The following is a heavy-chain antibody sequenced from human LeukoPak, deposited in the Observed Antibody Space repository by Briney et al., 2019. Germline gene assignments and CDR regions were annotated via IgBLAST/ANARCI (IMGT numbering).Heavy chain of an antibody. CDR3: ARSGEVRGANNYYYYMDV. CDR2: IYYSGST. J-gene: IGHJ6*03. CDR1: GGSISSYY. V-gene: IGHV4-59*01. D-gene: IGHD3-10*01. Sequence: AETLSLTCTVSGGSISSYYWSWIRQPPGKGLEWIGYIYYSGSTNYNPSLKSRVTISVDTSKNQFSLKLSSVTAADTAVYYCARSGEVRGANNYYYYMDVWGKGTTVTISS.